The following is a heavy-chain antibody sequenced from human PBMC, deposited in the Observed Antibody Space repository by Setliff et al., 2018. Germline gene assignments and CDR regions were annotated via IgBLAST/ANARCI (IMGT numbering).Heavy chain of an antibody. CDR2: LFDGGSA. Sequence: SETLSLTCAVSGYSISNGFYWGWIRQSPVKGLEWIGSLFDGGSAYYSPSLKSRASISLDASKNQFALKLTSVTAADTAVYYCRLWSHNYRNDYWGQGTVVS. CDR1: GYSISNGFY. CDR3: RLWSHNYRNDY. J-gene: IGHJ4*02. D-gene: IGHD3-16*01. V-gene: IGHV4-38-2*01.